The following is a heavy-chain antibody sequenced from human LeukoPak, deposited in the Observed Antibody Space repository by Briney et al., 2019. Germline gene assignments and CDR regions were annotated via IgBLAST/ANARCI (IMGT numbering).Heavy chain of an antibody. J-gene: IGHJ4*02. V-gene: IGHV3-23*01. CDR2: ISDSGGST. CDR1: GFTFSSYA. D-gene: IGHD6-13*01. Sequence: GGSLRLSCAASGFTFSSYAMSWVRQAPGKGLEWVSAISDSGGSTYDADSVKGRFTISRDNSKNTLYLQMNSLRAEDTAVYYCASGSSWYIFDYWGQGTLVTVSS. CDR3: ASGSSWYIFDY.